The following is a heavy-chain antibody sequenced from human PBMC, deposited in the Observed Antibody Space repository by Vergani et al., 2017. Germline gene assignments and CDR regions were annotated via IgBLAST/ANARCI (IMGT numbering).Heavy chain of an antibody. Sequence: QVQLQESGPGLVKPSQTLSLTCTVSGGSISSGGYYWSWIRQHPGKGLEWIGYIYYSGSTYYNPSLKSRVTISVDTSKNQFSLKLSSVTAADTAVYYCAREEELEDGDYGRVVVFDYWGQGTLVTVSS. D-gene: IGHD4-17*01. CDR1: GGSISSGGYY. V-gene: IGHV4-31*03. J-gene: IGHJ4*02. CDR3: AREEELEDGDYGRVVVFDY. CDR2: IYYSGST.